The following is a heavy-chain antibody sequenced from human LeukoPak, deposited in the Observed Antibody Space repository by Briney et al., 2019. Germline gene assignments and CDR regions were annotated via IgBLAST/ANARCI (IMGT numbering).Heavy chain of an antibody. D-gene: IGHD2-15*01. CDR3: AREGYCSGGSCYHYYYGMDV. Sequence: GRSLRLSCAASGFTFSSYAMHWVRQSPGKALEWVAVITYDGSNKYYADSVKGRFTIYRDNSKNTLYLQMNSLKAEDTAVYYCAREGYCSGGSCYHYYYGMDVWGKGTTVTVSS. CDR1: GFTFSSYA. V-gene: IGHV3-30*04. J-gene: IGHJ6*04. CDR2: ITYDGSNK.